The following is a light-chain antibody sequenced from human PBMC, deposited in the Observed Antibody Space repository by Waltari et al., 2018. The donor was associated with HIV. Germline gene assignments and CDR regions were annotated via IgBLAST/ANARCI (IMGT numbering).Light chain of an antibody. V-gene: IGLV6-57*03. CDR1: SGSIASNH. CDR2: EDN. J-gene: IGLJ1*01. CDR3: QSYDSTNPCI. Sequence: NLMLTQPHSVSESPGKTVTISCARSSGSIASNHGQWYQQRPGSAPSPVIYEDNQRPSGVPDRFSGSIDSSSNSASLTISELKTEDEADYYCQSYDSTNPCIFGTGTRVTVL.